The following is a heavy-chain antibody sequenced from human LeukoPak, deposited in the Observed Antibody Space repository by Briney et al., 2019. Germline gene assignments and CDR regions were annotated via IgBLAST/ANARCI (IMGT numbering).Heavy chain of an antibody. D-gene: IGHD4-17*01. Sequence: GGSLRLSXAASGFTFSSYSMNWVRQAPGKGLEWDSSISSSSSYIYYADSVKGRFTISRDNAKNSLYLQMNSLRAEDTAVYYCARDRDYGDYSEFDPWGQGTLVTVSS. CDR1: GFTFSSYS. V-gene: IGHV3-21*01. J-gene: IGHJ5*02. CDR3: ARDRDYGDYSEFDP. CDR2: ISSSSSYI.